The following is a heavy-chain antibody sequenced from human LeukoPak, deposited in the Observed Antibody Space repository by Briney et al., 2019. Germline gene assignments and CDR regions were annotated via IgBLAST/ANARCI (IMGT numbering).Heavy chain of an antibody. CDR3: ARDWSPYDSSGYPCL. CDR1: GFTFSSYG. CDR2: IWYDGSNK. V-gene: IGHV3-33*01. Sequence: PGGSLRLSCAASGFTFSSYGMHWVRQAPGKGLERVAVIWYDGSNKYYADSVKGRFTISRDNSKNTLYLQMNSLRAEDTAVYYCARDWSPYDSSGYPCLWGQGTLVTVSS. J-gene: IGHJ4*02. D-gene: IGHD3-22*01.